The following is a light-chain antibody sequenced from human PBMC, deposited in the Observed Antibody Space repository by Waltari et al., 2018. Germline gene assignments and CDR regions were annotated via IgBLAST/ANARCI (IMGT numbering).Light chain of an antibody. CDR3: AVWDDSLNGRV. CDR1: NSNIGSNT. Sequence: QSVLTQPPSASGTPGQRVTISCSGRNSNIGSNTVNCYQQLPEPAPNLLIFSSNQRPSGLSVRFSAATSGTSASLAISGLQSEDEADYYCAVWDDSLNGRVFGGGTKLTVL. CDR2: SSN. V-gene: IGLV1-44*01. J-gene: IGLJ3*02.